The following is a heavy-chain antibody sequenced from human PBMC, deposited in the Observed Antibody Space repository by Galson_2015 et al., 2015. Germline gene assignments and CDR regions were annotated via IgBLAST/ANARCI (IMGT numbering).Heavy chain of an antibody. CDR1: GFVFSNYW. CDR3: ARPSYCTDTSCYNYSDS. CDR2: IKQDGGEK. V-gene: IGHV3-7*01. Sequence: SLRLSCAASGFVFSNYWMSWVRQAPGKGLEWVANIKQDGGEKYYVDSVKGRFTISRDNAKNSLYLQMNSLRAEDTAVYYCARPSYCTDTSCYNYSDSWGQGTLFAVSS. J-gene: IGHJ4*02. D-gene: IGHD2-2*02.